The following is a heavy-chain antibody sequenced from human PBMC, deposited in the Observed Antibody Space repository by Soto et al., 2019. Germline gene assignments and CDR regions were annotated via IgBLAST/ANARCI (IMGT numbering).Heavy chain of an antibody. D-gene: IGHD3-3*01. Sequence: QITLKESGPTVVKPTETLTLTCTFSGFSLTTSGVGVGWVRQSPGKAPEWLALIYWDDDKRYSTSLNSRLIITKATSKNHVVLTMANVHPADTATYYCAHRVLRTVFGLVTTTAIYFDFWGPGTPVVVSS. CDR1: GFSLTTSGVG. J-gene: IGHJ4*02. CDR3: AHRVLRTVFGLVTTTAIYFDF. CDR2: IYWDDDK. V-gene: IGHV2-5*02.